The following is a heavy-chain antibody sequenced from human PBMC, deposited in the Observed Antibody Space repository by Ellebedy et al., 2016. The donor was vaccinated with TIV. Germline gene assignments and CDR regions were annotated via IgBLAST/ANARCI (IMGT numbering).Heavy chain of an antibody. Sequence: SSYGMSWVRQPPGKGLEWIGSIYYSGSTYYNPSLKSRVTISVDTSKNQFSLKLSSVTAADTAVYYCARRDNWNEGAFDIWGQGTMVTVSS. D-gene: IGHD1-20*01. V-gene: IGHV4-39*01. CDR3: ARRDNWNEGAFDI. J-gene: IGHJ3*02. CDR1: SSYG. CDR2: IYYSGST.